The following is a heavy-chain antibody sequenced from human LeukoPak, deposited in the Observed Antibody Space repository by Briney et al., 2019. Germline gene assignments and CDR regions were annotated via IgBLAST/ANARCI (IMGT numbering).Heavy chain of an antibody. V-gene: IGHV4-59*08. J-gene: IGHJ4*02. Sequence: PSETLSLTCTVSGGSISSYYWSWIRQPPGKGLEWIGYIYYSGSTNYNPSLKSRVTISVDTSKNQFSLKLSSVTAADAAVYYCARLRAVAGLFDYWGQGTLVAVSS. CDR3: ARLRAVAGLFDY. CDR1: GGSISSYY. CDR2: IYYSGST. D-gene: IGHD6-19*01.